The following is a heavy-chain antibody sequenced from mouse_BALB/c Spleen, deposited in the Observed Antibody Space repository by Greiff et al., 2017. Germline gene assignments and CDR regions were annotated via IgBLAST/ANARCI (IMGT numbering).Heavy chain of an antibody. CDR2: FYPGSGSI. CDR3: ARHPLSGGYAMDY. J-gene: IGHJ4*01. CDR1: GYTFTVFI. Sequence: QVQLQQSGAELVKPGASVKLSCKASGYTFTVFIIHWVKQRSGQGLEGIGWFYPGSGSIKYNEKFKVKATLTADKPSSTVYMELSRLTSEDTAVYFCARHPLSGGYAMDYWGQGTSVTVSS. V-gene: IGHV1-62-2*01. D-gene: IGHD4-1*01.